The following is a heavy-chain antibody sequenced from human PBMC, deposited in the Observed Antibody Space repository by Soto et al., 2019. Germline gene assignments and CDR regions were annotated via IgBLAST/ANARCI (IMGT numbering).Heavy chain of an antibody. D-gene: IGHD6-6*01. Sequence: PSDTQCLTCALYVGSFSGYSWSCSRLPPGKGLEWIGEINHSGSTNYNPSLKSRVTISVDTSKNQFSLKLSSVTAADTAVYYCARRLYSSSSGKITYYYGMDVWGQGTTVT. CDR1: VGSFSGYS. J-gene: IGHJ6*02. CDR3: ARRLYSSSSGKITYYYGMDV. V-gene: IGHV4-34*01. CDR2: INHSGST.